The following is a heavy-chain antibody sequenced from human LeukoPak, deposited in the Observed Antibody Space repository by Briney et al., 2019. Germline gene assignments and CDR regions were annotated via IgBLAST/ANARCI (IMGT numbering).Heavy chain of an antibody. J-gene: IGHJ6*02. CDR3: ARDQWMYQPNEYYYYGMDV. Sequence: SETLSLTCTVSGGSISSYYWSWIRQPPGKGLEWIGYIYYSGSTNYNPSLKSRVTISVDTSKNQFSLKLSSVTAADTAVYYCARDQWMYQPNEYYYYGMDVWGRGTTVTVSS. CDR2: IYYSGST. CDR1: GGSISSYY. V-gene: IGHV4-59*01. D-gene: IGHD2-2*01.